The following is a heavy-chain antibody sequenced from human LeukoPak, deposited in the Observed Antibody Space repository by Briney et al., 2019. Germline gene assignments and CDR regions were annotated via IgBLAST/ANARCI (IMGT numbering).Heavy chain of an antibody. J-gene: IGHJ6*02. CDR3: ARLAVVAATEDPYYYKYGMDV. CDR1: GFTFNSYG. V-gene: IGHV3-21*01. CDR2: ISTSTSYI. D-gene: IGHD2-15*01. Sequence: GGSLRLSCAASGFTFNSYGMNWVRQAPGKGLEWVSSISTSTSYIYYAGSVKGRFTISRDNAKDSLYLQMNSLRAEDTAVYYCARLAVVAATEDPYYYKYGMDVWGQGTTVTVSS.